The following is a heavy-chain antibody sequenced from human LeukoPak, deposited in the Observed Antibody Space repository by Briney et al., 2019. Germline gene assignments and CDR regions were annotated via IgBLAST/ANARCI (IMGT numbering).Heavy chain of an antibody. J-gene: IGHJ4*02. CDR3: ARDISRGGDW. CDR2: INPSGGST. D-gene: IGHD3/OR15-3a*01. V-gene: IGHV1-46*01. CDR1: GYTFTSYY. Sequence: ASVKVSCKASGYTFTSYYMHWVRQAPGQGLEWMGIINPSGGSTSYAQKFQGRVTMTRDTSTSTAYMEVSGLRFEGTAVYYCARDISRGGDWWGQGTLVTVSS.